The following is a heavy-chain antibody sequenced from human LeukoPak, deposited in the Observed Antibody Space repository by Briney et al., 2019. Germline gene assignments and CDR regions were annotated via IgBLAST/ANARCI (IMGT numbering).Heavy chain of an antibody. D-gene: IGHD3-22*01. J-gene: IGHJ4*02. CDR3: ARGGGYYDSSAYTDY. CDR1: GYSFTNYW. CDR2: IYPGDSDT. Sequence: GESLKISCKGSGYSFTNYWIGWVRHMPGKGPEWMGIIYPGDSDTRYSPSFQGQVTISADKSISTAYLQWSSLKASDTAMYYCARGGGYYDSSAYTDYWGQGTLVTVSS. V-gene: IGHV5-51*01.